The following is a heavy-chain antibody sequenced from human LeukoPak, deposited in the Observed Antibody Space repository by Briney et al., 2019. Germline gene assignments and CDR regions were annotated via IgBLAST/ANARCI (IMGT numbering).Heavy chain of an antibody. Sequence: SETLSLTCAVYGGSFSGYYWSWIRQPPGKGLEWVGEINHSGSTNYSPSLKSRVTISVDTSKNQFSLKLTSVTAADTAVYYCARGLDSSYLRWGQGTLVTVSS. CDR1: GGSFSGYY. D-gene: IGHD6-19*01. CDR3: ARGLDSSYLR. CDR2: INHSGST. V-gene: IGHV4-34*01. J-gene: IGHJ1*01.